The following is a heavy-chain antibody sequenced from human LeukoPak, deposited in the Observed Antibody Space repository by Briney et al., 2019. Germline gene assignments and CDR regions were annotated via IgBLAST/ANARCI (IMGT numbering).Heavy chain of an antibody. CDR2: IYSSGIT. D-gene: IGHD3-10*01. CDR3: ARGEFSFDY. Sequence: SETLSLTCTVSGDSISGYYWIWIRQPPGKGLEWIGHIYSSGITKYNPSLKNRVTISADTSKNQFSLKLVSVTAADTAVYYCARGEFSFDYWGQETLVTVSS. CDR1: GDSISGYY. V-gene: IGHV4-59*08. J-gene: IGHJ4*02.